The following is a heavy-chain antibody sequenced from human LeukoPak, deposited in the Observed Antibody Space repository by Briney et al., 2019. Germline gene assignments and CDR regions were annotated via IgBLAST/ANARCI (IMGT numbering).Heavy chain of an antibody. D-gene: IGHD5-18*01. V-gene: IGHV3-48*01. CDR2: ISSSRSTI. CDR3: ARGRTAMVPIDY. CDR1: GFTFSSYS. J-gene: IGHJ4*02. Sequence: GGSLRLSCAASGFTFSSYSMNWVRQAPGEGVGWVSYISSSRSTIYYADSVKGRFTISRDNAKNSLYLQMNSLRAEDTAVYYCARGRTAMVPIDYWGQGTLVTVSS.